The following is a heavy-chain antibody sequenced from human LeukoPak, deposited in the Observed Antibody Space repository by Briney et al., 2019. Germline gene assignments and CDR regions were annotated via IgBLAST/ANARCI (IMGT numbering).Heavy chain of an antibody. CDR3: AKSDIVVVPAAAFDY. CDR2: ISGSGGST. J-gene: IGHJ4*02. D-gene: IGHD2-2*01. V-gene: IGHV3-23*01. Sequence: PGGSLRLSCAASGFTFSSYAMSWVRQAPGKGLEWVSAISGSGGSTYYADSVKGRFTISRDNSKNTLYLQMNSLRAEDTAVYYRAKSDIVVVPAAAFDYWGQGTLVTVSS. CDR1: GFTFSSYA.